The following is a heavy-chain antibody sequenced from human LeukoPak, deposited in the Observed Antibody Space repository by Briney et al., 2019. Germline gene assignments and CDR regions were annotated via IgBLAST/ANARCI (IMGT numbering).Heavy chain of an antibody. V-gene: IGHV1-18*01. J-gene: IGHJ2*01. CDR2: ISAYNGNT. CDR3: ARDSPSVADIDGYFDL. Sequence: ASVKVSCKASGYSFNSYGITWVRQAPGQGLEWMGWISAYNGNTNYAQKFQGRVTMTTDTSTTTAYMELRSLRSDDTAMYFCARDSPSVADIDGYFDLWGRGTLVTVSS. CDR1: GYSFNSYG. D-gene: IGHD6-19*01.